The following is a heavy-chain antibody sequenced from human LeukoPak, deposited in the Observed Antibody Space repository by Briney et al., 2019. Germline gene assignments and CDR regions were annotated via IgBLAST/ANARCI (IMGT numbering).Heavy chain of an antibody. Sequence: PGGSLRLSCAASGFTFNSFWMSWVRQAPGKGLEWVANIKQDGSEKYYVDSVKGRFTISRDNARKSLFLQLNNLRAEDTAVYYCARGCSSGWSLACAWGQGTLVTVSS. J-gene: IGHJ4*02. D-gene: IGHD6-19*01. CDR1: GFTFNSFW. CDR3: ARGCSSGWSLACA. CDR2: IKQDGSEK. V-gene: IGHV3-7*01.